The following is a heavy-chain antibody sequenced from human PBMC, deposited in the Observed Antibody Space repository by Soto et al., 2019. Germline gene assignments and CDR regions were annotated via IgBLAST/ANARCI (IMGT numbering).Heavy chain of an antibody. V-gene: IGHV4-34*01. Sequence: SETMSLTCAVYGGSFSGYYWSWIRQPPGKGLEWIGEINHSGSTNYNPSLKSRVTISVDTSKNQFSLKLSSVTAADTAVYYCARLTYYYYGMDVWGQGTTVTVSS. CDR1: GGSFSGYY. CDR2: INHSGST. J-gene: IGHJ6*02. CDR3: ARLTYYYYGMDV.